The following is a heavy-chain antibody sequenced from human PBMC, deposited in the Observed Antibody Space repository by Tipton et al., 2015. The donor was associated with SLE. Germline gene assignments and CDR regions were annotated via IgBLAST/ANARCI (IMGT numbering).Heavy chain of an antibody. J-gene: IGHJ6*02. CDR3: ARDQIAMGPHGMDV. CDR1: GGSISSGSYY. Sequence: TLSLTCTVSGGSISSGSYYWSWIRQPAGKGLEWIGYIYTSGSTNYNPSLKSRVTISVDTSKNQFSLKLSSVTAADTAVYYCARDQIAMGPHGMDVWGQGTTVTVSS. D-gene: IGHD5-18*01. CDR2: IYTSGST. V-gene: IGHV4-61*09.